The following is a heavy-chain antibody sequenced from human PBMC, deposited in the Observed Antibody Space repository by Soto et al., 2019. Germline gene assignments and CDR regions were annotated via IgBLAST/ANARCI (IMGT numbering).Heavy chain of an antibody. D-gene: IGHD4-17*01. CDR2: IYPGDSDT. J-gene: IGHJ4*02. Sequence: PGESLKISCKGSGYSFTSYWIGWVRQMPGKGLEWMGIIYPGDSDTRYSPSFQGQVTISADKSISTAYLQWSSLKASDTAMYYCARQFTRMTTVTNFDYWGQGTLVTVSS. V-gene: IGHV5-51*01. CDR1: GYSFTSYW. CDR3: ARQFTRMTTVTNFDY.